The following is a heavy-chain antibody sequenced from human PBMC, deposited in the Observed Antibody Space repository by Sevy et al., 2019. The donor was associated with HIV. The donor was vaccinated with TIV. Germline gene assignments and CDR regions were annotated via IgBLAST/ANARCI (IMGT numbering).Heavy chain of an antibody. Sequence: GGSLRLSCAASGFILSTYWMHWVRQPPGTGLAWVSRISADGSNTIYADSVKGRFTISRDNAKNTLYLQMNSLRAEDTAVYYCARDMTVAGPSTVDFWGQGPLVTVSS. J-gene: IGHJ4*02. CDR2: ISADGSNT. V-gene: IGHV3-74*01. CDR3: ARDMTVAGPSTVDF. D-gene: IGHD6-19*01. CDR1: GFILSTYW.